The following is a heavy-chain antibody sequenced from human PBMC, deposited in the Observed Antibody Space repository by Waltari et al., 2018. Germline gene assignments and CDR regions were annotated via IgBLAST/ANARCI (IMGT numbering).Heavy chain of an antibody. D-gene: IGHD3-3*01. CDR3: ARNYDFWSGYYRSPPNAFDI. J-gene: IGHJ3*02. V-gene: IGHV3-11*01. CDR2: ISSSGSTI. Sequence: SCAASGFTFSDYYMSWIRQAPGKGLEWVSYISSSGSTIYYADSVKGRFTISRDNAKNSLYLQMNSLRAEDTAVYYCARNYDFWSGYYRSPPNAFDIWGQGTMVTVSS. CDR1: GFTFSDYY.